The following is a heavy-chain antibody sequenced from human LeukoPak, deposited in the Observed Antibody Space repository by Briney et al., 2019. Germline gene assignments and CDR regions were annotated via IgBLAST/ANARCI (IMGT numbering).Heavy chain of an antibody. V-gene: IGHV3-23*01. CDR1: GFTFSSYP. D-gene: IGHD3-22*01. CDR2: IIGSGVST. CDR3: AKPQVAEHYYMDV. J-gene: IGHJ6*01. Sequence: GGSLRLSCAASGFTFSSYPMSWVRPAPGKGLEWVSAIIGSGVSTYYADSVKGRFTISRDNSKNTLYLQMYSLRAHDTSVYYSAKPQVAEHYYMDVWGEGSTVTVSS.